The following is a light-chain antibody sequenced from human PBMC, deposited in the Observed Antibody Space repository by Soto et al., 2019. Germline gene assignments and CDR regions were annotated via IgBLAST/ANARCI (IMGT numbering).Light chain of an antibody. CDR3: SSYTSSSTLWV. Sequence: QSALTQPASVSGSPGQSITISCTGTSSDVGGYNYVSWYKQHPGKAPKLMIYDVSNRPSGVSNRFSGSKSGNTASLTISGLQAEDEADYYCSSYTSSSTLWVFGGGTKVTVL. J-gene: IGLJ3*02. CDR2: DVS. CDR1: SSDVGGYNY. V-gene: IGLV2-14*01.